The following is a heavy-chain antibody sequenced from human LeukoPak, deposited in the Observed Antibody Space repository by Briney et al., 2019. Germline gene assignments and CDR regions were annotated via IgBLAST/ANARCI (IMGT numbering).Heavy chain of an antibody. CDR2: IYNDGRT. CDR3: ARDPSGYSNAFDI. J-gene: IGHJ3*02. Sequence: GGSLRLSCAASGFIVSSNYMSWVRQAPGKGLEWVSVIYNDGRTYYADSVKGRFTISRDNSKNTLYLQMNSLRADDTAMCYCARDPSGYSNAFDIWGQGTMVTVSS. D-gene: IGHD3-22*01. V-gene: IGHV3-53*01. CDR1: GFIVSSNY.